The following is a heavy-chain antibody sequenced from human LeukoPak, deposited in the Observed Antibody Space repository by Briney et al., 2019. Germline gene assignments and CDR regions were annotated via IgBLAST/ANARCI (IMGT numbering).Heavy chain of an antibody. CDR3: MVNLYGSGSGY. D-gene: IGHD3-10*01. J-gene: IGHJ4*02. CDR2: ISGSGGST. Sequence: PGGSLRLSCAASGFTFSSYGMSWVRQAPGKGLEWVSAISGSGGSTYYADSVKGRFTISRDNSKNTLYLQMNSLRAEDTAVYYCMVNLYGSGSGYWGQGTLVTVSS. CDR1: GFTFSSYG. V-gene: IGHV3-23*01.